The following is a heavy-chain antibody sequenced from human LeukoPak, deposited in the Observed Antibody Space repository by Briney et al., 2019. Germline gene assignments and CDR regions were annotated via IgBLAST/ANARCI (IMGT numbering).Heavy chain of an antibody. CDR3: ALVSSSWGTYYFDY. V-gene: IGHV1-69*06. J-gene: IGHJ4*02. CDR2: IIPIFGTA. CDR1: GGTFSSYA. D-gene: IGHD6-13*01. Sequence: ASVKVSCKASGGTFSSYAISCVRQAPGQGLEWMGGIIPIFGTANYAQKFQGRVTITADKSTSTAYMELSSLRSEDTAVYYCALVSSSWGTYYFDYWGQGTLVTVSS.